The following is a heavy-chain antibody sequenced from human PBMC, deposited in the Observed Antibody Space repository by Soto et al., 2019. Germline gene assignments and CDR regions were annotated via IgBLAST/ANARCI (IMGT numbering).Heavy chain of an antibody. V-gene: IGHV3-23*01. D-gene: IGHD2-15*01. CDR1: GFIFSSYA. J-gene: IGHJ5*02. CDR3: AKDLLYANTWYPLDP. Sequence: PGGSMRLSCAASGFIFSSYAMTWVRQASGKGLEWVSGISGSGVHTYYADSAKGRFTISRDNSKSTLYLQMNSLRAEDTAVYYCAKDLLYANTWYPLDPWGQGTLVTVSS. CDR2: ISGSGVHT.